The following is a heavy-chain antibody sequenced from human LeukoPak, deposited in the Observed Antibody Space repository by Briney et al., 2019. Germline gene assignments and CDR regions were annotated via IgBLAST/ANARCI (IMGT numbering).Heavy chain of an antibody. CDR1: GGSISSYY. Sequence: SETLSLTCTVSGGSISSYYWSWIRQPPGKGPEWIGYIYYSGTTNYNPSLKSRVTISVDTSKNQFSLKLSSVTAADTAVYYCARGVYIAAAQYGYWGQGTLVSVSS. D-gene: IGHD6-13*01. V-gene: IGHV4-59*01. CDR2: IYYSGTT. CDR3: ARGVYIAAAQYGY. J-gene: IGHJ4*02.